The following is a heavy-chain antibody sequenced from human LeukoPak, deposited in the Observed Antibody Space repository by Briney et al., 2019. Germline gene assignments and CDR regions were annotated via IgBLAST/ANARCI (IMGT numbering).Heavy chain of an antibody. CDR2: ISYDGSNK. CDR1: GFTFSSYA. Sequence: GGSLRLSCAASGFTFSSYAMHRVRQAPGKGLEWVAVISYDGSNKYYADSVKGRFTISRDNSKNTLYLQMNSLRAEDTAVYYCARDGHYYDSSGDGPLGAFDIWGQGTMVTVSS. J-gene: IGHJ3*02. CDR3: ARDGHYYDSSGDGPLGAFDI. V-gene: IGHV3-30-3*01. D-gene: IGHD3-22*01.